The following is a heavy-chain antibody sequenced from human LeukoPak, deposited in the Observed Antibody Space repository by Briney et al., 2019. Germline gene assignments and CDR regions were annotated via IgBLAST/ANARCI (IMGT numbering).Heavy chain of an antibody. Sequence: SQTLSLTCTVSGGSISSGDYYWSWIRQPPGKGLEWIGYIYYSGSTYYNPSLKSRVTISVDTSKNQFSLKLSSVTAADTAVYYCARARYYYDSSGFDYWGQGTLVTVSS. CDR2: IYYSGST. CDR3: ARARYYYDSSGFDY. V-gene: IGHV4-30-4*08. CDR1: GGSISSGDYY. J-gene: IGHJ4*02. D-gene: IGHD3-22*01.